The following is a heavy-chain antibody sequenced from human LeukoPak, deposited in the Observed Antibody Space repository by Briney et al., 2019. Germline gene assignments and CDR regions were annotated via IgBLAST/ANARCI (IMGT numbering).Heavy chain of an antibody. D-gene: IGHD2-15*01. CDR2: IYYSGST. CDR1: GGSISSSSYY. Sequence: PSETLSLTCTVSGGSISSSSYYWGWIRQPPGKGLEWIGSIYYSGSTYYNPSLKSRVTISVDTSKNQSPLKLSSVTAADTAVYYCARTPTLRTYYYYMDVWGKGTTVTVSS. V-gene: IGHV4-39*01. CDR3: ARTPTLRTYYYYMDV. J-gene: IGHJ6*03.